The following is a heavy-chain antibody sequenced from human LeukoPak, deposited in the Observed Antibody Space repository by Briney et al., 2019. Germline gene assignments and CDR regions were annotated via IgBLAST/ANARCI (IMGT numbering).Heavy chain of an antibody. CDR1: GYTFSSYG. V-gene: IGHV1-18*01. Sequence: ASVKVSCKAFGYTFSSYGVSWVRQAPGQGLEWMGWISAYNGNTNYAQKFQGRVTLTTDTSTSTAYMEVGSLRSDDTAVYYCARVGATQWIIDYWGQGTLVTVSS. CDR3: ARVGATQWIIDY. CDR2: ISAYNGNT. D-gene: IGHD5-12*01. J-gene: IGHJ4*02.